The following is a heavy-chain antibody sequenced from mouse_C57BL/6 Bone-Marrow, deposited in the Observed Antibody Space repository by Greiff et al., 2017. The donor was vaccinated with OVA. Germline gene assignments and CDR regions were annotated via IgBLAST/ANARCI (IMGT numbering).Heavy chain of an antibody. D-gene: IGHD2-1*01. V-gene: IGHV1-18*01. CDR1: GYTFTDYN. J-gene: IGHJ4*01. CDR2: INPNNGGT. Sequence: EVKVVESGPELVKPGASVKIPCKASGYTFTDYNMDWVKQSHGKSLEWIGDINPNNGGTIYNQKFKGKATLTVDKSSSTAYMELRSLTSEDTAVYYCARLGGNYEYYYAMDYWGQGTSVTVSS. CDR3: ARLGGNYEYYYAMDY.